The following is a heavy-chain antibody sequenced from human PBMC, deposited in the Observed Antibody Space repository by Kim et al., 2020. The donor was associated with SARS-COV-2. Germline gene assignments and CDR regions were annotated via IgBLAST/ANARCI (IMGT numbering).Heavy chain of an antibody. V-gene: IGHV4-31*03. CDR2: IYYSGST. CDR1: GGSISSGGYY. J-gene: IGHJ4*02. D-gene: IGHD3-22*01. Sequence: SETLSLTCTVSGGSISSGGYYWSWIRQHPGKGLEWIGYIYYSGSTYYNPSLKSRDTISVDTSKNQFSLKLSSVTAADTAVYYCARAPGLGTMIVVVTHFDYGGQGTLVTVSS. CDR3: ARAPGLGTMIVVVTHFDY.